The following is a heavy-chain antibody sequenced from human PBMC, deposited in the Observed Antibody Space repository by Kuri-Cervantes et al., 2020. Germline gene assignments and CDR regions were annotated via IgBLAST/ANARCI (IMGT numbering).Heavy chain of an antibody. Sequence: ESLKISCTVSGGSINNYYWSWIRQPPGKGLEWIGYIYYSGSTNYNPSLKSRVSISIDTSKNQFSLKLSSVSAADTAVYYCARVGYGEGAGLWGPGTLVTVSS. D-gene: IGHD4/OR15-4a*01. CDR3: ARVGYGEGAGL. V-gene: IGHV4-59*12. J-gene: IGHJ2*01. CDR1: GGSINNYY. CDR2: IYYSGST.